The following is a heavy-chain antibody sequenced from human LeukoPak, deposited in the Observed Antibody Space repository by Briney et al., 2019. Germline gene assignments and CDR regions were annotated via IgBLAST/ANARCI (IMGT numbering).Heavy chain of an antibody. J-gene: IGHJ4*02. Sequence: GGSLRLSCAASGFTFSSYWMSWVRQAPGKGLEWVANIKQDGSEKYYVDSVKGRFTISRDNAKNSLYLQMNSLRAEDTAVYYCARDRGYYYDSSGYYYYYWGQGTLVTVRS. CDR1: GFTFSSYW. CDR2: IKQDGSEK. V-gene: IGHV3-7*01. CDR3: ARDRGYYYDSSGYYYYY. D-gene: IGHD3-22*01.